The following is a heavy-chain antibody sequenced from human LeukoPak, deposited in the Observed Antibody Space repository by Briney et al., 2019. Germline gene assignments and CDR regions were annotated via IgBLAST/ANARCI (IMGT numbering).Heavy chain of an antibody. CDR3: ARSSSSWYEGPPFDP. J-gene: IGHJ5*02. CDR1: GGTFSSYA. V-gene: IGHV1-69*05. Sequence: SVKVSCKASGGTFSSYAISWVRQAPGQGLEWMGRIIPIFGTANYAQKFQGRVTITTDESTSTAYMELSSLRYEDTAVYYCARSSSSWYEGPPFDPGAKGTLVTVSS. CDR2: IIPIFGTA. D-gene: IGHD6-13*01.